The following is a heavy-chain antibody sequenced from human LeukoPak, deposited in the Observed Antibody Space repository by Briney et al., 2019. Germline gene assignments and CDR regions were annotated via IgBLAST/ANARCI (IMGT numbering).Heavy chain of an antibody. CDR1: GCTFSSYG. Sequence: GWSLRLSCAASGCTFSSYGMDWVHQAPGKGLEWVAFIRYDGSNKYYADSVKGRFTISRDNSKNTLYLQMNSLRAEDTAVYYCAKDPSFRPGYFDYWGQGTLVTVSS. J-gene: IGHJ4*02. CDR3: AKDPSFRPGYFDY. CDR2: IRYDGSNK. V-gene: IGHV3-30*02.